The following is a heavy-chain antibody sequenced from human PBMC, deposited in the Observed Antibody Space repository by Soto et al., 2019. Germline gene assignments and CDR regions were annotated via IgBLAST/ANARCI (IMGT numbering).Heavy chain of an antibody. D-gene: IGHD1-26*01. V-gene: IGHV3-30-3*01. CDR1: GFAFDNYA. J-gene: IGHJ6*02. CDR3: AREAESAVGAAYYHFYGMDV. Sequence: QVQLVESGGGVVQPGRSLRLSCAASGFAFDNYAMHWVRQAPGKGLEGVALTSRDGGKRYYTDSVKGRFTISRVNSQNTLYLQINSLRTEDTAVYYCAREAESAVGAAYYHFYGMDVWGQGTTVTVSS. CDR2: TSRDGGKR.